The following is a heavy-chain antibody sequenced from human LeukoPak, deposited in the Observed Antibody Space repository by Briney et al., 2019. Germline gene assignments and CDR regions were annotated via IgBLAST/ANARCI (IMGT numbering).Heavy chain of an antibody. CDR2: IKQDGSEK. CDR3: ARSSYYYYYGMDV. J-gene: IGHJ6*02. CDR1: GFTFSSYW. D-gene: IGHD6-6*01. Sequence: GGSLRLSCAASGFTFSSYWMSWVRQAPGKGLEWVANIKQDGSEKYYVDSVKGRFTIPRDNAKNSLYLQMNSLRAEDTAVYYCARSSYYYYYGMDVWGQGTTVTVSS. V-gene: IGHV3-7*01.